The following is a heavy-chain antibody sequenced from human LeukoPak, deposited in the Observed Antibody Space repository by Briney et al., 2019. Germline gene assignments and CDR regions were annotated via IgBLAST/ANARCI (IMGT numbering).Heavy chain of an antibody. D-gene: IGHD6-13*01. CDR3: ARDKYSSSSYPKPPSDY. J-gene: IGHJ4*02. CDR2: ISAYNGNT. V-gene: IGHV1-18*01. CDR1: GYTFTSYG. Sequence: ASVKVSCKASGYTFTSYGISWVRQAPGQGLEWMGWISAYNGNTNYAQKLQGRVTMTTDTSTSTAYMELRSLRSDDTAVYYCARDKYSSSSYPKPPSDYWGQGTLVTVSS.